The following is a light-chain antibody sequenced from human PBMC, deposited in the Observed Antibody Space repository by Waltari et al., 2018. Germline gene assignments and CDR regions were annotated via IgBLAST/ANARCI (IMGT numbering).Light chain of an antibody. CDR2: GAS. J-gene: IGKJ3*01. Sequence: EIVLTQSPGTLSLSPGERATLSCRASQSVSSSYLAWYQQKPCQAPRLLIYGASSRATGIPDRFSGSGSGTDFTLTISRLEPEDCAVYYCQQYGSSTGTFGPGTKVDIK. V-gene: IGKV3-20*01. CDR3: QQYGSSTGT. CDR1: QSVSSSY.